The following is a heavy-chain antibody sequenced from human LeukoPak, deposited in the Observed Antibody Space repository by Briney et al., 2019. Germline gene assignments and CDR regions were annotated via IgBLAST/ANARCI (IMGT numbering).Heavy chain of an antibody. Sequence: LXXAXXGFGFSGNAMAWVRQAPGKGLEWVSGFGGGSDTYYADSVKGRFTISRDDSKNTLYLQMNNLRAEDTAVYYCAKDIFRWAFDYWGQGALVTVSP. CDR1: GFGFSGNA. D-gene: IGHD2-21*01. CDR2: FGGGSDT. J-gene: IGHJ4*02. CDR3: AKDIFRWAFDY. V-gene: IGHV3-23*01.